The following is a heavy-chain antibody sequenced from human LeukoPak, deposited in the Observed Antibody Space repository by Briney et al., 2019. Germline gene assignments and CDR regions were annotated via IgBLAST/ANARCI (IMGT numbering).Heavy chain of an antibody. CDR2: ISWNSGSI. CDR1: GFTFDDYA. D-gene: IGHD5-12*01. Sequence: PGSSLRLSCAASGFTFDDYAMHWVRQAPGKGLEWVSGISWNSGSIGYADSVKGRFTISRDNAKNSLYLQMNSLRAEDTALYYCAKAWRYSGYDTCLDFWGQGTLLTVSS. CDR3: AKAWRYSGYDTCLDF. J-gene: IGHJ4*02. V-gene: IGHV3-9*01.